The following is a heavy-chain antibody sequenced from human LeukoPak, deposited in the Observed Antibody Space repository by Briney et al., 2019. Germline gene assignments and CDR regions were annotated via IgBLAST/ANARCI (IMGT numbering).Heavy chain of an antibody. Sequence: ASLKVSCKASGYTFTGYYMHWVRQATGQGLEWMGWINPNSGGTNYAQKFQGRVTMTRDTSISRADMELSRLRSDDTAVYYCAREAGYDILAGYYRGYYMDVWGKGTTVTVSS. CDR2: INPNSGGT. J-gene: IGHJ6*03. D-gene: IGHD3-9*01. V-gene: IGHV1-2*02. CDR3: AREAGYDILAGYYRGYYMDV. CDR1: GYTFTGYY.